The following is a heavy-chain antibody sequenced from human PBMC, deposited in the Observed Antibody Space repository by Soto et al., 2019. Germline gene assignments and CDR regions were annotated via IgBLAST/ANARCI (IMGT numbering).Heavy chain of an antibody. J-gene: IGHJ4*02. CDR3: AATAYYDILTGYFSEIDH. V-gene: IGHV1-58*02. Sequence: ASVKVSCKASGFTFFSSAIQWVRQARGQRLEWIGWIVVGSGNTNYAQKFQERVTITRDMSTSTAYMELSSLRSEDTAVYYCAATAYYDILTGYFSEIDHWGQGTLVTVSS. CDR1: GFTFFSSA. CDR2: IVVGSGNT. D-gene: IGHD3-9*01.